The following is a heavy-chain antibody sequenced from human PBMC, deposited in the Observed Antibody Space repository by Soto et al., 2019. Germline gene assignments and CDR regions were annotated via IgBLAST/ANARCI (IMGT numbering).Heavy chain of an antibody. CDR2: IIPILGIA. V-gene: IGHV1-69*02. Sequence: QVQLVQSGAEVKKPGSSVKVSCKASGGTFSSYTISWVRQAPGQGLEWMGRIIPILGIANYAQKFQGRVTITADKPTSTAYMELSSLRSEDTAVYYCARLPTVTTPLCYWGQGTLVTVSS. D-gene: IGHD4-17*01. CDR1: GGTFSSYT. CDR3: ARLPTVTTPLCY. J-gene: IGHJ4*02.